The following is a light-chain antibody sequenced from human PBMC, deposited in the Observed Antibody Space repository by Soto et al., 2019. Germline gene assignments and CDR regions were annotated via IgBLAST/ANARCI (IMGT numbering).Light chain of an antibody. CDR2: EVR. J-gene: IGLJ1*01. V-gene: IGLV2-14*01. CDR1: MRDVGAYNL. Sequence: QSVLTQPASVSGSPGQSITISCAGTMRDVGAYNLVSWYQQHPGRAPQLIIYEVRNRPSGISFRFSGSKSGNTASLTISGLQAEDEADYYCQSYDSSLSGPNYVFGTGTKVTVL. CDR3: QSYDSSLSGPNYV.